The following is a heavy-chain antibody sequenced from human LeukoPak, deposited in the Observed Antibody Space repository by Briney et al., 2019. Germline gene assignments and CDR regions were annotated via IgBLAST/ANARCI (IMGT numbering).Heavy chain of an antibody. CDR1: GGSFSGYY. CDR3: ARVATPYYFDY. V-gene: IGHV4-34*01. D-gene: IGHD4-23*01. J-gene: IGHJ4*02. CDR2: INHSGST. Sequence: SETLSLTCAVYGGSFSGYYWSWIRQPPGKGLEWIGEINHSGSTNYNPSLKSRVTISVDTSKNQFSLKLSSVTAADTAVYYCARVATPYYFDYWGQGTLVTVSA.